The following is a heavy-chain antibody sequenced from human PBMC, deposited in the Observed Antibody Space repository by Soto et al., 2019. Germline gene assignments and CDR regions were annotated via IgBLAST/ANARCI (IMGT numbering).Heavy chain of an antibody. Sequence: SETLSLTCTVSGVSISSGGYYWIWIRQHPGKGLVWIGYIYYSGSTYYNPSLKSRVTISVDTSKNQFSLKLSSVTAADTAVYYCARDRVCSSTGCYRGLLYFSFDPWGQGTLVTVSS. CDR3: ARDRVCSSTGCYRGLLYFSFDP. J-gene: IGHJ5*02. D-gene: IGHD2-2*02. CDR1: GVSISSGGYY. CDR2: IYYSGST. V-gene: IGHV4-31*03.